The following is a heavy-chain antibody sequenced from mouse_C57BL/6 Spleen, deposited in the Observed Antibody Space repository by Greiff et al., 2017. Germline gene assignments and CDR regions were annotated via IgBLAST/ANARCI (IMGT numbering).Heavy chain of an antibody. D-gene: IGHD4-1*01. CDR2: ISSGGSYT. CDR3: ARHEDWSWFAY. J-gene: IGHJ3*01. V-gene: IGHV5-6*01. CDR1: GFTFSSYG. Sequence: EVQRVESGGDLVKPGGSLKLSCAASGFTFSSYGMSWVRQTPDKRLEWVATISSGGSYTYYPDSVKGRFTISRDNAKNTLYLQMSSLKSEDTAMYYCARHEDWSWFAYWGQGTLVTVSA.